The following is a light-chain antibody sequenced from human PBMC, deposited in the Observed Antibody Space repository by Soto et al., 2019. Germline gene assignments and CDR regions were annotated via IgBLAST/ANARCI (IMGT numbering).Light chain of an antibody. CDR1: QSVSSN. V-gene: IGKV3-15*01. J-gene: IGKJ4*02. Sequence: EIVMTQSPATLSVSPGARATLSCRASQSVSSNLAWYQQKPGKAPRLLIYGASTRATGIPARFSASGSGTEFTLTISSLQSEDFAVYYCQQCNHRPPAFGRGTKVEIK. CDR3: QQCNHRPPA. CDR2: GAS.